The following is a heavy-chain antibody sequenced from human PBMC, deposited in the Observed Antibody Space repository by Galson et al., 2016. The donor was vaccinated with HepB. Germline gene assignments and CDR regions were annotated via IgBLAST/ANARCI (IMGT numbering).Heavy chain of an antibody. CDR3: ARAMNFLEWVTVYGMDV. V-gene: IGHV1-69*04. CDR1: GDSFSSYS. Sequence: SVKVSCKASGDSFSSYSFTWVRQAPGQGLEWMGRLIPLLGIANYAPKFLGRVTITADKSTTTAYMELSSLRSEDTAVYFCARAMNFLEWVTVYGMDVWGQGTTVTVSS. CDR2: LIPLLGIA. D-gene: IGHD3-3*01. J-gene: IGHJ6*02.